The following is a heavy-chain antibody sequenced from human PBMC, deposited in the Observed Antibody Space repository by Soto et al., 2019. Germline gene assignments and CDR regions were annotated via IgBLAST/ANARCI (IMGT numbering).Heavy chain of an antibody. V-gene: IGHV3-49*03. D-gene: IGHD3-3*01. CDR3: TRYDFWSGYYTDYYYYYMDV. J-gene: IGHJ6*03. Sequence: GGSLRLSCTASGFTFGDYAMSWFRQAPGKGLEWVGFIRSKAYGGTTEYAASVKGRFTISRDDSKSIAYLQMNSLKTEDTAVYYFTRYDFWSGYYTDYYYYYMDVWGKGTTVTVSS. CDR2: IRSKAYGGTT. CDR1: GFTFGDYA.